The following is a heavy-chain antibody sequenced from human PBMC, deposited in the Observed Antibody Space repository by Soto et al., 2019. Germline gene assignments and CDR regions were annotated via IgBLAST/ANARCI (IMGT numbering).Heavy chain of an antibody. J-gene: IGHJ4*02. V-gene: IGHV4-59*01. CDR2: IHNGERT. D-gene: IGHD4-17*01. CDR1: CASISSYY. Sequence: SETLSLTCSVSCASISSYYWSWFRQAPGKGLEYIGYIHNGERTNYNPSLESRVTISADTSKNQFSLRLSSVTAADTAMYYCSYGDSPGPIDHWGQGTPVTVS. CDR3: SYGDSPGPIDH.